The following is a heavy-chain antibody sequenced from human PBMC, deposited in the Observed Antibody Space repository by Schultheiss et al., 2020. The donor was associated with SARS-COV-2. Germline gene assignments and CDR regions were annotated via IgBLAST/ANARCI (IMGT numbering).Heavy chain of an antibody. J-gene: IGHJ4*02. CDR2: ISSSSSYI. V-gene: IGHV3-21*01. CDR3: ARGQKGGTAGFGY. CDR1: GFTFSSYS. Sequence: GGSLRLSCAASGFTFSSYSMNWVRQAPGKGLEWVSSISSSSSYIYYADSVKGRFTISRDNAKNSLYLQMNSLRAEDTAVYYCARGQKGGTAGFGYWGQGTLVTVSS. D-gene: IGHD2-21*02.